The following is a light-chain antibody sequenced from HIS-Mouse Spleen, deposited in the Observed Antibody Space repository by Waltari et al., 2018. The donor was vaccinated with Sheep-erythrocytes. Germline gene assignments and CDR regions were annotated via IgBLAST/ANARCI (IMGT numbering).Light chain of an antibody. Sequence: QSALTQPRSVSGSPGPSVTISCTGTSSHVGGSHYVSWYQPHPGKAPKLMIYDVSKRPSGVPDRFSGSKSGNTASLTISGLQAEDEADYYCCSYAGSYTFVFGTGTKVTVL. CDR1: SSHVGGSHY. V-gene: IGLV2-11*01. CDR2: DVS. CDR3: CSYAGSYTFV. J-gene: IGLJ1*01.